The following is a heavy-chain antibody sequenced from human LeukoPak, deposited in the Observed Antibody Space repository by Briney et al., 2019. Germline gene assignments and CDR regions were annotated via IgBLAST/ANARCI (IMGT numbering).Heavy chain of an antibody. Sequence: PGGSLRLSCAASGFIFSSYPMNWVRQAPGKGLEWVSTISGDSSFIQYADSVKGRFTISRDNAKNSLYLQMSSQRADDTAVYYCARVSYGMDVWGQGTTVTVSS. J-gene: IGHJ6*02. V-gene: IGHV3-21*01. CDR2: ISGDSSFI. CDR1: GFIFSSYP. CDR3: ARVSYGMDV.